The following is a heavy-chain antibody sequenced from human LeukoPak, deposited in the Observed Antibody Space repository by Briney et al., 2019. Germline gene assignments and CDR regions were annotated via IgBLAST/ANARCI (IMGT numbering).Heavy chain of an antibody. CDR3: ARGRGVVVITEFDY. CDR2: IYYSGST. D-gene: IGHD3-22*01. Sequence: PSETLSLTCTVSGGSISSYYWSWIRQPPGKGLEWIGYIYYSGSTNYNPSLKSRVTISVDTSKNQFSLKLSSVTAADTAVYYCARGRGVVVITEFDYWGQGTLVTVSS. V-gene: IGHV4-59*01. J-gene: IGHJ4*02. CDR1: GGSISSYY.